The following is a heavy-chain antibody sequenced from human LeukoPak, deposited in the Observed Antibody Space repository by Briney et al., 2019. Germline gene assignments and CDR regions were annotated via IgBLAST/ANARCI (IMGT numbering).Heavy chain of an antibody. V-gene: IGHV3-74*01. CDR2: INEDGSIT. CDR3: GRDLGGRSGL. Sequence: GGSLRLSCAVSGFTFRTYWMHWVRQVPGKGLVWVSRINEDGSITNYADSVTGRFRISRDNAENTLYLQMNSLRAEDTAVYYCGRDLGGRSGLWGQGTLVTVSS. J-gene: IGHJ4*02. CDR1: GFTFRTYW. D-gene: IGHD1-26*01.